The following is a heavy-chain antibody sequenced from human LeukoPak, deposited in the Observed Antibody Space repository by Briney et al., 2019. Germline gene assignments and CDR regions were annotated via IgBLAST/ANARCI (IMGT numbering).Heavy chain of an antibody. Sequence: SETLSLTCTVSGGSISYYYWCWIRQPPGKGLEWIGYIYYSGSTNYHPSLKSRVTISVDTSKNQFSLNLSSVTAADTAVYYCATADYYYDSSGYTYLFDYWGQGILVTVSS. CDR2: IYYSGST. V-gene: IGHV4-59*01. D-gene: IGHD3-22*01. CDR1: GGSISYYY. J-gene: IGHJ4*02. CDR3: ATADYYYDSSGYTYLFDY.